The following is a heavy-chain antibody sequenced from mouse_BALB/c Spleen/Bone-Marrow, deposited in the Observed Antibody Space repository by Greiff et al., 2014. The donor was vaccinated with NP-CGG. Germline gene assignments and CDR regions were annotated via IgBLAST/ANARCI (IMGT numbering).Heavy chain of an antibody. J-gene: IGHJ4*01. CDR2: INPSNGRT. D-gene: IGHD2-1*01. CDR3: ARDGNYRYAMDY. V-gene: IGHV1S81*02. CDR1: GFTFTSYW. Sequence: VQLVESGAELVKPGASVKLSCMASGFTFTSYWIHWVKQRPGQGPEWIGEINPSNGRTNYNEKFKSKATLTDDKSSSTAYKQLSSLTSEDSAVYYCARDGNYRYAMDYWGQGTSLTVSS.